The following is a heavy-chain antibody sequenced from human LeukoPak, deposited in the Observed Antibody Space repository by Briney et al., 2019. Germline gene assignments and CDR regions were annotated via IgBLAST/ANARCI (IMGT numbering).Heavy chain of an antibody. Sequence: ASVKVSCKXSGYTFTGYYMHWVRQAPGQGLEWMGRINPNSGGTNYSQKFQGRVTMTRDTSISTAYMELSRLTSDDTAVYYCARVPLWAGYCSNGVCYTKDYWGQGTLVTVSS. CDR3: ARVPLWAGYCSNGVCYTKDY. V-gene: IGHV1-2*06. J-gene: IGHJ4*02. CDR2: INPNSGGT. CDR1: GYTFTGYY. D-gene: IGHD2-8*01.